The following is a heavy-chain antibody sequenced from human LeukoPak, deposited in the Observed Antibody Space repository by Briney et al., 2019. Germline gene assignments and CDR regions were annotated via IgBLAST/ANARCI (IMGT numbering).Heavy chain of an antibody. V-gene: IGHV3-21*01. Sequence: GGSLRLSCAASGFTFSSYSMNWVRQAPGKGLEWVSSISSSSSYIYYADSVKGRFTISRDNAKNSLYLQMNSLRAEDTAVYYCARDFRTPYGGRGVDYWGQGTLVTVSS. CDR2: ISSSSSYI. J-gene: IGHJ4*02. CDR3: ARDFRTPYGGRGVDY. CDR1: GFTFSSYS. D-gene: IGHD4-17*01.